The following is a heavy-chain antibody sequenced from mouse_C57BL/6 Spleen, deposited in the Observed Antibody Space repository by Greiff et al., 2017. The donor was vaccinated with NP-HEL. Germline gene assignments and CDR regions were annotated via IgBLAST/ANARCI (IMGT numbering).Heavy chain of an antibody. J-gene: IGHJ4*01. Sequence: VKLQESGPGLVAPSQSLSITCTVSGFSFTSYGVHWVRQPPGKGLEWLVVIWSDGSTTYNSALKSRLSISKDNSKSQVFLKMNSLQTDDTAMYYCARQEGITTVVAYYAMDYWGQGTSVTVSS. D-gene: IGHD1-1*01. CDR1: GFSFTSYG. CDR2: IWSDGST. CDR3: ARQEGITTVVAYYAMDY. V-gene: IGHV2-6-1*01.